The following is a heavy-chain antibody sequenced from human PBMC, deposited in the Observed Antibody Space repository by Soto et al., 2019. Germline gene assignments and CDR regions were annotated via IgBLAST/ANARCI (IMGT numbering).Heavy chain of an antibody. CDR2: INDYGTTI. D-gene: IGHD1-1*01. J-gene: IGHJ4*02. V-gene: IGHV3-74*01. Sequence: GGALRLSCAASGFNLGSYWMHWVRQAPGKGLVWVSRINDYGTTINYAESVEGRFTISRDDAKSEVYLQMNNLRAEDTAVYYCARGGLEPFDYWGQGALVTVSS. CDR3: ARGGLEPFDY. CDR1: GFNLGSYW.